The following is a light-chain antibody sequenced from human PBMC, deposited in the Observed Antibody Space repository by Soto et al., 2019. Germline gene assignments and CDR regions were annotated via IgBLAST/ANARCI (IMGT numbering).Light chain of an antibody. V-gene: IGLV2-8*01. Sequence: QSALTQPPSASGSPGQSVTISCTGTSSDVGGYNYVSWYQQHPGKAPKLMIYEVSKRPSGVTDRFSGSKSGNTASLTVSGLQAEDEADYYCSSYAGSNNVVVFGGGTKLTVL. CDR3: SSYAGSNNVVV. CDR1: SSDVGGYNY. J-gene: IGLJ2*01. CDR2: EVS.